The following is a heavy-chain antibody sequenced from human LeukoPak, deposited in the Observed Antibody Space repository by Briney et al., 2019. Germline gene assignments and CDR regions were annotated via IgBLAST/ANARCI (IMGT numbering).Heavy chain of an antibody. CDR1: GYTFTSYG. D-gene: IGHD3-10*01. J-gene: IGHJ4*02. CDR3: ARGTYYYGSGSYYYFDY. V-gene: IGHV1-18*01. CDR2: ISAYNGNT. Sequence: GASVKVSCKASGYTFTSYGISWVRQAPGQGLEWMGWISAYNGNTNYAQKLQGRVTMTTDTSTSTAYMELRSLRSDDTAVYYCARGTYYYGSGSYYYFDYWGQGTLVTVSS.